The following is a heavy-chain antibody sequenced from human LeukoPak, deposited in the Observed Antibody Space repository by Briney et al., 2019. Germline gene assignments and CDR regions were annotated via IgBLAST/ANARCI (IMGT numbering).Heavy chain of an antibody. CDR1: GFTFGDYG. CDR2: IRSKAYGGTT. J-gene: IGHJ4*02. Sequence: GGSLRLSCTGSGFTFGDYGLSWVRQAPGKGLEWAGFIRSKAYGGTTEYAASVKGRVTISRDDSKSIAYLQMNSLKTEDTAVYYCARDTPYSGSANYWGQGTLVTVSS. V-gene: IGHV3-49*04. CDR3: ARDTPYSGSANY. D-gene: IGHD1-26*01.